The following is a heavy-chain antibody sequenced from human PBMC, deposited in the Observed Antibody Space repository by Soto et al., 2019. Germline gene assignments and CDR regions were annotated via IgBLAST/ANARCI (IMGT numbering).Heavy chain of an antibody. V-gene: IGHV1-46*03. CDR1: GYTFTSYY. Sequence: QVQLVQSGAEVKKPGASVKVSCKASGYTFTSYYMHWVRQAPGQGLEWMGIINPSGGSTSYAQKFWGRVTMTRDTSTSTVYMELSSLRSEDTAVYYCARVRSSGSGSYYADFDYWGQGTLVTVSS. D-gene: IGHD3-10*01. J-gene: IGHJ4*02. CDR3: ARVRSSGSGSYYADFDY. CDR2: INPSGGST.